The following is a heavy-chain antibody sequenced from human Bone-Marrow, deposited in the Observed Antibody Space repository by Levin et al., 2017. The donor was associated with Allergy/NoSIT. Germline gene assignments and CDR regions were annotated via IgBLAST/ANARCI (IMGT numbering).Heavy chain of an antibody. V-gene: IGHV3-74*01. J-gene: IGHJ4*02. Sequence: GESLKISCAASGFTFSSYWMHWVRQAPGKGLVWVSRINSDGSSTSYADSVKGRFTISRDNAKNTLYLQMNSLRAEDTAVYYCARETPAAARFKNFDYWGQGTLVTVSS. CDR1: GFTFSSYW. D-gene: IGHD6-13*01. CDR2: INSDGSST. CDR3: ARETPAAARFKNFDY.